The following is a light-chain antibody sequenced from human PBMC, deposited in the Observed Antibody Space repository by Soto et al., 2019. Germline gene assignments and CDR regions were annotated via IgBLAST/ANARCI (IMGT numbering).Light chain of an antibody. Sequence: DIQMTQSPSSLSASVGDRVTITCRASQDISGWLAWYQQKAEKAPKSLIYAASSLQSVVPSRFSGSVSGTDFILTISSLQPEDFSTYYCQQHKSYPITFVQGTRLEIK. J-gene: IGKJ5*01. CDR1: QDISGW. CDR2: AAS. V-gene: IGKV1D-16*01. CDR3: QQHKSYPIT.